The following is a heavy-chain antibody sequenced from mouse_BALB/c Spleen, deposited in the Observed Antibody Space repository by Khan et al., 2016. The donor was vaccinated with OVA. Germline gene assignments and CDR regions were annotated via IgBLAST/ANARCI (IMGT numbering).Heavy chain of an antibody. CDR1: GYTFTDYV. D-gene: IGHD1-2*01. V-gene: IGHV1-77*01. Sequence: QVQLEQSGPELVKPGASVKMSCKASGYTFTDYVISWVRQRTGKGLEWIGEIYPGSGSSYYNEKFKGKATLTADKYSTTAYMQLRSQTSEDSAVYFCARGLLQLLGDFDYWGQGTTLTVSS. CDR3: ARGLLQLLGDFDY. J-gene: IGHJ2*01. CDR2: IYPGSGSS.